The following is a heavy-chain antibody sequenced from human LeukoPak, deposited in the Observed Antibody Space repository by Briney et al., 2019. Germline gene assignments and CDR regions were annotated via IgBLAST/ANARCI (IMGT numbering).Heavy chain of an antibody. Sequence: SQTLSLTCTVSGGSISSGGYYWSWIRQHPGKGLEWIGYIYYSGSTYYNPSLKSRVTISVDTSKNQFSLKLSSVTAADTAVYYCARGVYDFWSGYAFDYWDQGTLVTVSS. D-gene: IGHD3-3*01. CDR3: ARGVYDFWSGYAFDY. CDR1: GGSISSGGYY. J-gene: IGHJ4*02. V-gene: IGHV4-31*03. CDR2: IYYSGST.